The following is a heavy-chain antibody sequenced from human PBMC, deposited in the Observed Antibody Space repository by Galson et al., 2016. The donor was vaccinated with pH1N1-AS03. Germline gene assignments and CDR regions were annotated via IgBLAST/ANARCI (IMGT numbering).Heavy chain of an antibody. J-gene: IGHJ4*02. V-gene: IGHV1-8*01. CDR2: MNPNSGNT. D-gene: IGHD7-27*01. Sequence: SVKVSCKASGYTLTNYDINWVRQATGQGLEWMGWMNPNSGNTNYAQKFQGRVTMATDTSTSTAYMELRSLRSDDTAVYYCARGPGTGDPEFDYWGQGTLVTVSS. CDR1: GYTLTNYD. CDR3: ARGPGTGDPEFDY.